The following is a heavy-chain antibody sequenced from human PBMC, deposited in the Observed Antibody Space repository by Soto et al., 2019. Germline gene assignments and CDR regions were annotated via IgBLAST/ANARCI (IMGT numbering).Heavy chain of an antibody. J-gene: IGHJ4*02. CDR3: TRVVVWRSGELDY. CDR1: GFTLSSYW. D-gene: IGHD3-10*01. CDR2: ISSDGSST. Sequence: EVQLVESGGGLVQPGGSLRLSCAASGFTLSSYWMHWVRQVPGKGLVWVSRISSDGSSTSYADSVKGRFTISRDNAKNTLYLQMNSLRAEDTAVYYCTRVVVWRSGELDYWGQGTLVTVSS. V-gene: IGHV3-74*01.